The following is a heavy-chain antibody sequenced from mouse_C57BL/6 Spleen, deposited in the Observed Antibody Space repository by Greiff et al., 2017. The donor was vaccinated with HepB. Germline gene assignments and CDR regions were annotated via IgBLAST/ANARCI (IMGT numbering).Heavy chain of an antibody. V-gene: IGHV14-4*01. D-gene: IGHD1-1*01. Sequence: EVQLQESGAELVRPGASVKLSCTASGFNIKDDYMHWVKQRPEQGLEWIGWIDPENGDTEYASKFQGKATITADTSSNTAYLQLSSLTSEDTAVYYCTTCPYYGSSYDAMDYWGQGTSVTVSS. J-gene: IGHJ4*01. CDR1: GFNIKDDY. CDR3: TTCPYYGSSYDAMDY. CDR2: IDPENGDT.